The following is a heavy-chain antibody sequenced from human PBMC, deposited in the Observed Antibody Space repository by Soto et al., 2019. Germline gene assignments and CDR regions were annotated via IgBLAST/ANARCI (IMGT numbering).Heavy chain of an antibody. Sequence: QLQLQESGSGLVKPSQTLSLTCAVSGGSISSGGYSWSWIRQPPGKGLEWIGYIYHSGSTYYNPSLKSRVTISVDRSKNQFSLKLSSVTAADTAVYYCARQNYYDSYNWFDPWGQGTLVTVSS. CDR3: ARQNYYDSYNWFDP. V-gene: IGHV4-30-2*01. CDR2: IYHSGST. CDR1: GGSISSGGYS. J-gene: IGHJ5*02. D-gene: IGHD3-22*01.